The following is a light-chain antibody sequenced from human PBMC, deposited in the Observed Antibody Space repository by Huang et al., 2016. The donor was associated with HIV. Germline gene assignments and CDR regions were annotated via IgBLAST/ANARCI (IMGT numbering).Light chain of an antibody. J-gene: IGKJ3*01. Sequence: EIVMTQSPATLSVSPGAAATLSCRASQSVRGNLAWYQQRPGQPPRLLIYAASTRATGIPARFSGSGSGTEFTLTISSLQSEDFGLYFCQQYNNWPPFTFGPGTKVDVK. CDR1: QSVRGN. V-gene: IGKV3-15*01. CDR3: QQYNNWPPFT. CDR2: AAS.